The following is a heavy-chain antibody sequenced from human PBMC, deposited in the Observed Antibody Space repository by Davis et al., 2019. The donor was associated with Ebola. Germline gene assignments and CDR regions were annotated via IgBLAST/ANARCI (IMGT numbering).Heavy chain of an antibody. J-gene: IGHJ3*02. CDR1: GGSISSYY. D-gene: IGHD3-3*01. CDR3: ARTLAAFWSGYSAFDI. CDR2: IYTSGST. Sequence: PSETLSLTCTVSGGSISSYYWSWIRQPAGKGLEWIGRIYTSGSTNYNPSLKSRVTMSVDTSKNQFSLKLSSVTAADTTVYYCARTLAAFWSGYSAFDIWGQGTMVTVSS. V-gene: IGHV4-4*07.